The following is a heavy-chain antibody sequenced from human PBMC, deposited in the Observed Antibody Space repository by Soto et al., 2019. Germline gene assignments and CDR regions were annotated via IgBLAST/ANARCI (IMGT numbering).Heavy chain of an antibody. CDR3: ARDRGYTTGWYGGALDF. D-gene: IGHD6-19*01. J-gene: IGHJ4*02. CDR2: ISSSGSSM. V-gene: IGHV3-48*03. Sequence: PGGSLRLSCVASGFTFSRYEMNWVRQAPGKGLEWVAYISSSGSSMFYADSVKGRFSISRDNDNSSLYLLMNSLRVDDTAVYFCARDRGYTTGWYGGALDFWGQGTLVSVSS. CDR1: GFTFSRYE.